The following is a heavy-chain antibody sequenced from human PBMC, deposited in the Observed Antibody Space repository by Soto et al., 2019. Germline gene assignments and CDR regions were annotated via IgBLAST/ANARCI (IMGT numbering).Heavy chain of an antibody. CDR2: IDPSDSYT. CDR1: GYSFTSYW. V-gene: IGHV5-10-1*01. CDR3: ARHPTGYSYGPVQDY. D-gene: IGHD5-18*01. J-gene: IGHJ4*02. Sequence: GESLKISCKGSGYSFTSYWISWVRQMPGKGLEWMGRIDPSDSYTNYSPSFQGHVTISADKSISTAYLQWSSLKASDTAMYYCARHPTGYSYGPVQDYWGQGTLVTVSS.